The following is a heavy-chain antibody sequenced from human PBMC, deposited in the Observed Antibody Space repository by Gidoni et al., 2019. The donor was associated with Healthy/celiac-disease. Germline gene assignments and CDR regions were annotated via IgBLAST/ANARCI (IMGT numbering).Heavy chain of an antibody. CDR1: GFTFCSYG. CDR3: AIRSMVRGVMNFDY. J-gene: IGHJ4*02. V-gene: IGHV3-30*03. Sequence: QVQLVESVGGVVQPVRSLRLSCAASGFTFCSYGMHWVRQAPGKGLEWVAVISYDGSNKYYADSVKGRFTISRDNSKNTLYLQMNSLRAEDTAVYYCAIRSMVRGVMNFDYWGQGTLVTVSS. D-gene: IGHD3-10*01. CDR2: ISYDGSNK.